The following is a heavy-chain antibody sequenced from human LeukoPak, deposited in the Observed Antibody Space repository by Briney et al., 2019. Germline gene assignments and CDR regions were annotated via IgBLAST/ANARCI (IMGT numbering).Heavy chain of an antibody. CDR3: AKWSSTLKAFDF. Sequence: SETLSLTRTVSGGSISSYYWSWIRQPPGKELEWIGYTHYTGNTKSNPSLKSRVTTSVDTSKSQFSLKLSSVTAADTAVYYCAKWSSTLKAFDFWGQGILVIVSS. J-gene: IGHJ4*02. CDR1: GGSISSYY. V-gene: IGHV4-59*08. CDR2: THYTGNT. D-gene: IGHD2-8*01.